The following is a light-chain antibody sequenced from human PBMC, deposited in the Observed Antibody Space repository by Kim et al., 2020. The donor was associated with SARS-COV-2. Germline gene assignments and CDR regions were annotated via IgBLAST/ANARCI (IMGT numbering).Light chain of an antibody. CDR3: QQYGSSPWT. Sequence: SPGARATPSCRASQSVSSSYLAWYQQKPGQAPRLLIYGASSRATGIPDRFSGSGSGTDFTLTISRLEPEDFAVYYCQQYGSSPWTFGQGTKVDIK. CDR1: QSVSSSY. CDR2: GAS. J-gene: IGKJ1*01. V-gene: IGKV3-20*01.